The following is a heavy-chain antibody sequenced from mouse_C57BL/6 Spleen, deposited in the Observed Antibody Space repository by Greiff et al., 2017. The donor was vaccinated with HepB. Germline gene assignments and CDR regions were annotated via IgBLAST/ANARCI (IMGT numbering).Heavy chain of an antibody. CDR1: GFNIKDYY. CDR3: ARDAAQASYYFDY. V-gene: IGHV14-2*01. J-gene: IGHJ2*01. CDR2: IDPEDGET. Sequence: VQLKESGAELVKPGASVKLSCTASGFNIKDYYMHWVKQRTEQGLEWIGRIDPEDGETKYAPKFQGKATITADTSSNTAYLQLSSLTSEDTAVYYCARDAAQASYYFDYWGQGTTLTVSS. D-gene: IGHD3-2*02.